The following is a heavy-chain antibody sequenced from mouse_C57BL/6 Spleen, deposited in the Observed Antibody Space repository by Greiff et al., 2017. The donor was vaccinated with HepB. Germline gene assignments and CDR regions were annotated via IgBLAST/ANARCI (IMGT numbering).Heavy chain of an antibody. J-gene: IGHJ2*01. V-gene: IGHV1-81*01. CDR1: GYTFTSYG. Sequence: QVQLLQSGAELARPGASVKLSCKASGYTFTSYGISWVKQRTGQGLEWIGEIYPRSGNTYYNEKFKGKATLTADKSSSTAYMELRSLTSEDSAVYFCARANYGSSYYFDYWGQGTTLTVSS. CDR3: ARANYGSSYYFDY. D-gene: IGHD1-1*01. CDR2: IYPRSGNT.